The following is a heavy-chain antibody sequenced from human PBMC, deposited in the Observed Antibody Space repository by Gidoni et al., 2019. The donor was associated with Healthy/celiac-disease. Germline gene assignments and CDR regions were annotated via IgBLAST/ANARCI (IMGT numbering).Heavy chain of an antibody. V-gene: IGHV1-69*01. J-gene: IGHJ4*02. D-gene: IGHD5-12*01. CDR2: IIPIFGTA. Sequence: QVQLVQSGAEVKKPGSSVKVSCKASGGTFSSYAISWVRQAPGQGLEWMGGIIPIFGTANYAQKFQGRVTITADESTSTAYMELSSLRSEDTAVYYCARGKGAYIVATIAAAYYFDYWGQGTLVTVSS. CDR1: GGTFSSYA. CDR3: ARGKGAYIVATIAAAYYFDY.